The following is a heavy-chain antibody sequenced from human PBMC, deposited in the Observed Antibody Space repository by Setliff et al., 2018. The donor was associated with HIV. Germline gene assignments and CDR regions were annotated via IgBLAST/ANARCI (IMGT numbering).Heavy chain of an antibody. CDR2: INGNGGST. J-gene: IGHJ6*03. CDR3: ARVKYDSSGYLSYMDV. Sequence: GESLKISCAASGFTFEDYGMSWVRQVPGKGLEWVSGINGNGGSTGYADSVKGRLTISRDNAKKSLYLQTNSLRVEDTALYYCARVKYDSSGYLSYMDVWGKGTTVTVSS. D-gene: IGHD3-22*01. CDR1: GFTFEDYG. V-gene: IGHV3-20*04.